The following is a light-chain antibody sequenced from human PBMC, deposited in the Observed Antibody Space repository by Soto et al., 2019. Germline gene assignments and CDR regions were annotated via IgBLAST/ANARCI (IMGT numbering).Light chain of an antibody. CDR3: QQYDSSPPMYT. Sequence: ENVLTQSPGTLSLSPGERATLSCRASQSVSSNFLAWYQQKPGQAPRLLIYGASSRATGIPDRFSGSGSGTDFTLTISRLEPEDFAVYYCQQYDSSPPMYTFGRGTRLEIK. CDR2: GAS. CDR1: QSVSSNF. V-gene: IGKV3-20*01. J-gene: IGKJ2*01.